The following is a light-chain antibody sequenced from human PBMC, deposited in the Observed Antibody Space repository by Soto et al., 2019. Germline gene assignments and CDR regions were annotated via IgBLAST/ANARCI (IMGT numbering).Light chain of an antibody. CDR3: QQYNNWVT. J-gene: IGKJ4*01. CDR1: QSVGSN. V-gene: IGKV3D-15*01. CDR2: AVS. Sequence: EIVLTQSPDTLSVSPGERATLSCRASQSVGSNLAWYQQKPGQAPRLLIFAVSTRATGIPARFSGSGSGTEFTLTISSLQSEDFVVYYCQQYNNWVTFGGGTKVDLK.